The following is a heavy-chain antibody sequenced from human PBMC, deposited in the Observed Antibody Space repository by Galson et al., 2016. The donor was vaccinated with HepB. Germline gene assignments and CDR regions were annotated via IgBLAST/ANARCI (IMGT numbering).Heavy chain of an antibody. Sequence: SVQVSCKASGYTFTTYGINWVRQAPGQGLEWMGWISAYHGNTNYAQQLQGPVTMSTDTSTNTAYMQLRSLRSDDTAVYYCASGIVGANADFDYWGQGTLVTVSS. V-gene: IGHV1-18*01. J-gene: IGHJ4*02. CDR2: ISAYHGNT. CDR3: ASGIVGANADFDY. CDR1: GYTFTTYG. D-gene: IGHD1-26*01.